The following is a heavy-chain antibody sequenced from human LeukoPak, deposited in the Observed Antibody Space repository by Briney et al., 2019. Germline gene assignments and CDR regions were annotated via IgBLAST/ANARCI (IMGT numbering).Heavy chain of an antibody. D-gene: IGHD5-24*01. CDR3: ARVVLGRRWLQTSYYYGMDV. V-gene: IGHV1-69*13. CDR2: IIPIFGTA. CDR1: GGTFSSYA. J-gene: IGHJ6*02. Sequence: ASVKVSCKASGGTFSSYAISWVRQAPGQGLEWMGGIIPIFGTANYAQKFQGRVTITADGSTSTAYLEPSSLTSEDTAVYYCARVVLGRRWLQTSYYYGMDVWGQGTTVTVSS.